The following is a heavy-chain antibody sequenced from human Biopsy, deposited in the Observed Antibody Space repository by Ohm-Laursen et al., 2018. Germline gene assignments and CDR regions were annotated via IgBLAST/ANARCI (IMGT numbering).Heavy chain of an antibody. D-gene: IGHD6-19*01. CDR3: VKSAYSSGFWEASDY. Sequence: LSLTCAASGFRFDDYAMQWVRQAPGKGLGWVSGISWSSGTIGYADSVKGRFTVSRDNAKNSLFLQMNSLRVEDTALYYCVKSAYSSGFWEASDYWGQGTLVTVSS. CDR2: ISWSSGTI. CDR1: GFRFDDYA. J-gene: IGHJ4*02. V-gene: IGHV3-9*01.